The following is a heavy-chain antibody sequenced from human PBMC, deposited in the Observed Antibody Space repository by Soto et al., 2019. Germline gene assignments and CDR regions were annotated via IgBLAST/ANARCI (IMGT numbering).Heavy chain of an antibody. CDR2: VSYDGIDE. CDR1: GFTFTSFG. CDR3: ARHSYDSSGYYWPFDP. Sequence: GGSLRLSCAASGFTFTSFGIHWVRQATGKGLEWVAVVSYDGIDENYADSVKGRFSISRDNSKNTVYLQMNSLRGEDTAVYYCARHSYDSSGYYWPFDPWGQGTLVTVSS. V-gene: IGHV3-30*03. J-gene: IGHJ5*02. D-gene: IGHD3-22*01.